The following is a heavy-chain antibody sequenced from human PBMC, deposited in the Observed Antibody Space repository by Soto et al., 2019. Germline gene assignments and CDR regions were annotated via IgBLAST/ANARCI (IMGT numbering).Heavy chain of an antibody. D-gene: IGHD6-13*01. V-gene: IGHV3-74*01. CDR3: ASRYSSSWYAVDY. CDR2: INSDGSST. CDR1: GFTFSSYW. Sequence: EVQLVESGGGLVQPGGSLRLSCAASGFTFSSYWMHRVRQAPGKGLVWVSRINSDGSSTSYADSVKGRFTISRDNAKNTLYLQMNSLRAEDTAVYYCASRYSSSWYAVDYWGQGTLVTVSS. J-gene: IGHJ4*02.